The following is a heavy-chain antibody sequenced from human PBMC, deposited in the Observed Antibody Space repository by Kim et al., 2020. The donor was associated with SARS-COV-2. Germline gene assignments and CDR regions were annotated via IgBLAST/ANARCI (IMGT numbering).Heavy chain of an antibody. V-gene: IGHV3-48*02. J-gene: IGHJ3*02. D-gene: IGHD3-22*01. CDR3: ARGGYYDSSGYYYVWAFDI. Sequence: GGSLRLSCAASGFTFSSYSMNWVRQAPGKGLEWVSYISSSSSTIYYADSVKGRFTISRDNAKNSLYLQMNSLRDEDTAVYYCARGGYYDSSGYYYVWAFDIWGQGTMVTVSS. CDR1: GFTFSSYS. CDR2: ISSSSSTI.